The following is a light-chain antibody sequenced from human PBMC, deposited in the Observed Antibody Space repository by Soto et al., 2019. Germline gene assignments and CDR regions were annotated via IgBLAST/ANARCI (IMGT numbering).Light chain of an antibody. V-gene: IGKV3-20*01. CDR3: QQYGSSPST. CDR2: GAS. CDR1: QSLSSNY. J-gene: IGKJ2*01. Sequence: EIVLTQSPGTLSLSPGERATLSCRASQSLSSNYFRLLIFGASSRATGIPDRFSGSGSGTDFTLTISRLEPEDFAVYYCQQYGSSPSTFGQGTKLEIK.